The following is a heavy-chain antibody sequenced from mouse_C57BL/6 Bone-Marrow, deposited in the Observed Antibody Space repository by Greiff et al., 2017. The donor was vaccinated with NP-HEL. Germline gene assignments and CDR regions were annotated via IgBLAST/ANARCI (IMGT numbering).Heavy chain of an antibody. CDR3: ASLYYSNSFFDY. CDR1: GYSITSGYY. D-gene: IGHD2-5*01. J-gene: IGHJ2*01. Sequence: EVQLQESGPGLVKPSQSLSLTCSVTGYSITSGYYWNWIRQFPGNKLEWMGYISYDGSNNYNPSLKNRISITRDTSKNQFFLKLNSVTTEDTATYYCASLYYSNSFFDYWGQGTTLTVSS. CDR2: ISYDGSN. V-gene: IGHV3-6*01.